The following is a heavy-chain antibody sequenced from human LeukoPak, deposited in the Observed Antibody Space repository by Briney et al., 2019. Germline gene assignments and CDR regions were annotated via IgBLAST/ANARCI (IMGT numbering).Heavy chain of an antibody. CDR1: GYTFTGYY. Sequence: ASVKVSCKASGYTFTGYYMHWVRQAPGQGLEWMGWINPNSGGTNYAQKFQGRVTMTRDTSISTAYMELTRLTSDDTAVCSCARGTYYDSSAYSGVRLFDYWGQGTLVTVSS. CDR3: ARGTYYDSSAYSGVRLFDY. CDR2: INPNSGGT. J-gene: IGHJ4*02. D-gene: IGHD3-22*01. V-gene: IGHV1-2*02.